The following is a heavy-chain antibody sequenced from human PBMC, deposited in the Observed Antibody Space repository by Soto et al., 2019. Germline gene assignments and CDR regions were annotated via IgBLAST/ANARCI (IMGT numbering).Heavy chain of an antibody. J-gene: IGHJ4*02. CDR1: GGSISSGDYY. CDR2: IYYSGST. CDR3: ARSFWGDYGHVI. V-gene: IGHV4-30-4*01. Sequence: SETLSLTCTVSGGSISSGDYYWSWIRQPPGKGLEWIGYIYYSGSTYYNPSLKSRVTISVDTSKNQFSLKLSSVTAADTAVYYCARSFWGDYGHVIWGQGTLVTV. D-gene: IGHD4-17*01.